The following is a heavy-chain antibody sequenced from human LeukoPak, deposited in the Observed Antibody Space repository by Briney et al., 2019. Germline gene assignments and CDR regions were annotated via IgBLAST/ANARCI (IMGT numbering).Heavy chain of an antibody. J-gene: IGHJ3*02. D-gene: IGHD3-10*01. V-gene: IGHV4-61*02. CDR2: IYVSGST. Sequence: PSETLSLTCSVSGGSISSASYFWSWIRQPAGKGLEWIGLIYVSGSTNYNPSLKSRATISVDTSKNQFSLKLTSVTAADTAVYYCARGFGYEAFDIWGQGTMVTVSS. CDR1: GGSISSASYF. CDR3: ARGFGYEAFDI.